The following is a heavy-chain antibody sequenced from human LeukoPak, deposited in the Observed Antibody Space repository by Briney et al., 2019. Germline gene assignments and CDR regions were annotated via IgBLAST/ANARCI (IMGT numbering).Heavy chain of an antibody. J-gene: IGHJ4*02. CDR1: GXTFSSYE. Sequence: GGSLRLSCAASGXTFSSYEMNWVRQAPGKGLEWVSYISSSGSTIYYADSVKGRFTISRDNAKNSLYLQMNSLRAEDTAVYYCATKYSAGWLFDYWGQGTLVTVSS. V-gene: IGHV3-48*03. CDR3: ATKYSAGWLFDY. D-gene: IGHD5-12*01. CDR2: ISSSGSTI.